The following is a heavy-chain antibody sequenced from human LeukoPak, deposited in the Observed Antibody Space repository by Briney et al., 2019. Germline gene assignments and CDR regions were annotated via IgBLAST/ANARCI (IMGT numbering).Heavy chain of an antibody. CDR2: ISYDGTDK. Sequence: PGGSLRLSCAASGFSFSSYTMSWVRQAPGKGLEWVAVISYDGTDKYYADSVKGRFTISRDNSKNTLYLQMNSLRAEDTAVYYCAKDLGSTGYLAYWGQGTLVTVSS. CDR3: AKDLGSTGYLAY. V-gene: IGHV3-30*18. CDR1: GFSFSSYT. J-gene: IGHJ4*02. D-gene: IGHD3-22*01.